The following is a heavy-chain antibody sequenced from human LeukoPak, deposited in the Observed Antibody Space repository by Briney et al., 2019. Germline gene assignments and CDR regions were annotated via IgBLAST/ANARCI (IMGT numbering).Heavy chain of an antibody. J-gene: IGHJ3*02. CDR2: IYYSGST. D-gene: IGHD3-10*01. CDR3: ARLEYTGFGELLAFDI. Sequence: SETLSLNCTDSGGFISSYDWSLIRPLPGQGLEWFRYIYYSGSTNYNPSLKSRVTISVDTSKNQFSLKLSSVTAADTAVYYCARLEYTGFGELLAFDIWGQGTMVTVSS. V-gene: IGHV4-59*08. CDR1: GGFISSYD.